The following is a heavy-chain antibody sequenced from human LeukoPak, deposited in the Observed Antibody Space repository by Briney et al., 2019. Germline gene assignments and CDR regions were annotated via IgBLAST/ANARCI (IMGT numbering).Heavy chain of an antibody. D-gene: IGHD6-13*01. CDR2: TYYRSKWYN. CDR1: GDTVPSNSAA. J-gene: IGHJ3*02. CDR3: ARKYSSTWYDALDI. Sequence: SQTLSLTCAISGDTVPSNSAAWNWIRQSPSRGLEWLGRTYYRSKWYNDYAISVKSRITINPDTSKNQFSLQLNSVTPEDTAVYYCARKYSSTWYDALDIWGQGTMVTVSS. V-gene: IGHV6-1*01.